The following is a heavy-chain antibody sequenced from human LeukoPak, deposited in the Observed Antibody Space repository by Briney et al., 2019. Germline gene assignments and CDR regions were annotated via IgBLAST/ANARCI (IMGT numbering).Heavy chain of an antibody. V-gene: IGHV4-39*07. CDR2: IYYSGGT. J-gene: IGHJ4*02. Sequence: SETLSLTCTVSGGSISSSSYCWGWIRQPPGKGLEWIGSIYYSGGTYNNPSLKTRLPISEDTSKTQFSLKLSAVTAADTAVYYCARGGDGSIAAAGSDYWGQGTLVTVSS. CDR3: ARGGDGSIAAAGSDY. CDR1: GGSISSSSYC. D-gene: IGHD6-13*01.